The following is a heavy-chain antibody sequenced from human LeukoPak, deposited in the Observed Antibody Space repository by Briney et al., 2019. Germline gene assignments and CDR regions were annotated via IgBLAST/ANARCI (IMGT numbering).Heavy chain of an antibody. CDR3: AKDLVGVAVAGY. D-gene: IGHD6-19*01. CDR1: GFTFSSSA. CDR2: LSGNGDNT. Sequence: PGGSLRLSCAASGFTFSSSAMTWVHQAPGKGLEWVSALSGNGDNTYYADSVKGRFTISRDISKNTLYLQMNSLRVEDTAIYYCAKDLVGVAVAGYWGQGTLVTVSS. V-gene: IGHV3-23*01. J-gene: IGHJ4*02.